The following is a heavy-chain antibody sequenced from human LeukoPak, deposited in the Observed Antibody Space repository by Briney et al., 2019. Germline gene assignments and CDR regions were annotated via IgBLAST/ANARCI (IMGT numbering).Heavy chain of an antibody. CDR3: ARGLGYCSSTSCPIDY. Sequence: PGGSLRLSCAASGFTFSSYAMHWVRQAPGKGLEWVAVISYDGSNKYYADSVKGRFTISRDNSKNTLYLQMNSLRAEDTAVYYCARGLGYCSSTSCPIDYWGQGTLVTVSS. V-gene: IGHV3-30-3*01. J-gene: IGHJ4*02. D-gene: IGHD2-2*01. CDR1: GFTFSSYA. CDR2: ISYDGSNK.